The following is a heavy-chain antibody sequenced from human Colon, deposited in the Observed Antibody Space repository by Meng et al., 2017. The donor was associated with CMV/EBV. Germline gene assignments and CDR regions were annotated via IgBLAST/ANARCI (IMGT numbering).Heavy chain of an antibody. V-gene: IGHV3-23*01. CDR2: ITGSASYT. CDR1: GFSFKDYA. CDR3: AKGPAYSGFWGGYDN. Sequence: GGSLRLSCAVSGFSFKDYAMVWVCQAPGKGLEWVSGITGSASYTYYADAVKGRFTVSRDNSNNTLHLQMHSLRAEDTAVYYCAKGPAYSGFWGGYDNWGQGTLVTVSS. D-gene: IGHD3-3*01. J-gene: IGHJ4*02.